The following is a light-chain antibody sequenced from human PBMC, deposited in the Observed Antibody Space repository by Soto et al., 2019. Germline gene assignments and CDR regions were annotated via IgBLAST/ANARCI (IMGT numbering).Light chain of an antibody. CDR1: SSNIGGNS. V-gene: IGLV1-51*01. CDR3: GGWDSSLSVVV. CDR2: DYN. J-gene: IGLJ3*02. Sequence: QSVLTQPPSVSAAPGQKVTISCSGSSSNIGGNSESWYQHLPGTAPKLLIYDYNKQPSGIPDRFSGSRSGTSATLGITGLLAGDEGDYYCGGWDSSLSVVVFGGGTKLTVL.